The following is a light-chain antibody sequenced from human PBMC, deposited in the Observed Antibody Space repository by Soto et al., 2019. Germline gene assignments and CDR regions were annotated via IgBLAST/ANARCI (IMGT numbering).Light chain of an antibody. J-gene: IGLJ2*01. V-gene: IGLV1-51*01. CDR3: GTSDSSLRAPE. CDR2: ATD. CDR1: TSNIENNY. Sequence: QSVLTQPPSVSGAPGQKVTISCSGSTSNIENNYGSSYQQFPITAPKLLIYATDKRPSGIPERFSGSKSGTSATLGITGLQPGDEADYYCGTSDSSLRAPEFGGGTKLTVL.